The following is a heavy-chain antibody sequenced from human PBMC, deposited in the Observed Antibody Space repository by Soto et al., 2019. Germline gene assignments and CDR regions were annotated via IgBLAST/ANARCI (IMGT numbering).Heavy chain of an antibody. Sequence: GGSLRLSCAASGFTFSSYGMHWVRQAPGKGLEWVAVISYDGSNKYYADSVKGRFTISRDNSKNTLYLQMNSLRAEDTAVYYCAKARLRFLEWSWRHYYGMDVWGQGTTVTV. CDR3: AKARLRFLEWSWRHYYGMDV. CDR2: ISYDGSNK. D-gene: IGHD3-3*01. V-gene: IGHV3-30*18. CDR1: GFTFSSYG. J-gene: IGHJ6*02.